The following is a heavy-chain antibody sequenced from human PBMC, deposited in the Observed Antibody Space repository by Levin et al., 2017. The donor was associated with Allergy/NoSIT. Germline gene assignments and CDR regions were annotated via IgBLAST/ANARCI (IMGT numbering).Heavy chain of an antibody. V-gene: IGHV4-59*01. Sequence: SSETLSLTCTVSGGSISSYFWGWIRQPPGKALEWIGCIYASGTTYYNPSLEGRVTVSEDTSKNQFSLKLNSVTAADTAIYYCARERRDGHNYIAYWGQGTLVTVSP. CDR2: IYASGTT. J-gene: IGHJ4*02. D-gene: IGHD5-24*01. CDR3: ARERRDGHNYIAY. CDR1: GGSISSYF.